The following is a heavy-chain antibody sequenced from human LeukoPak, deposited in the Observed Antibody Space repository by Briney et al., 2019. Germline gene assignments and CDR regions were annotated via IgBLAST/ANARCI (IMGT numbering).Heavy chain of an antibody. J-gene: IGHJ4*02. D-gene: IGHD3-22*01. Sequence: SETLSLTCTVSGGSISSSSYYWGWIRQPPGKGLEWIGSIYYSGSTYYNPSLKSRVTISVDTSKNQFSLKLSSVTAADTAVYYCARDWYYYDSSGYYPLGFDYWGQGTLVTVSS. V-gene: IGHV4-39*02. CDR3: ARDWYYYDSSGYYPLGFDY. CDR2: IYYSGST. CDR1: GGSISSSSYY.